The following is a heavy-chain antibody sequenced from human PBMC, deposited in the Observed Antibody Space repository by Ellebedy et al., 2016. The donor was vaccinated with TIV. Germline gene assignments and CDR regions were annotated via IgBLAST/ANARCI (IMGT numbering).Heavy chain of an antibody. CDR1: GFTFSSYG. V-gene: IGHV3-30*18. D-gene: IGHD3-16*02. Sequence: GESLKISXAASGFTFSSYGMHWVRQAPGKGLEWVAVISYDGCNKYYADSVKGRFTISRDNSKNTLYLQMNSLRAEDTAVYYCAKERLMITFGGVIVMGTYYYYYGMDVWGQGTTVTVSS. CDR3: AKERLMITFGGVIVMGTYYYYYGMDV. CDR2: ISYDGCNK. J-gene: IGHJ6*02.